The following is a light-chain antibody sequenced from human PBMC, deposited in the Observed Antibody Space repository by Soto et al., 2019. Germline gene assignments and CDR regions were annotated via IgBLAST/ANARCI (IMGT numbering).Light chain of an antibody. CDR2: GAS. J-gene: IGKJ5*01. CDR1: QSVRSTY. V-gene: IGKV3-20*01. Sequence: EILMTPSPVTLSVSAEERATLSCRASQSVRSTYLAWYQQKPGQAPRLLIYGASSRATGIPDRFSGSGSGTDFTLTISRLEPEDFAVYYCQQSGINCGQGTRREIK. CDR3: QQSGIN.